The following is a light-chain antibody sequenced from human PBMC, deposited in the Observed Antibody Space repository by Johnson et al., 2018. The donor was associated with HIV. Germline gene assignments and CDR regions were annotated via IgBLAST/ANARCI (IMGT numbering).Light chain of an antibody. CDR1: SSNIGKNY. Sequence: QSVLTQPPSVSAAPRQKVTISCSGSSSNIGKNYVSWYRHLPGTAPKLLIYDNDKRPSGIPDRFSASKSGSSATLGITGLPPGDEADYYCAPWDSSLSAYVFGPGTKVTIL. V-gene: IGLV1-51*01. J-gene: IGLJ1*01. CDR2: DND. CDR3: APWDSSLSAYV.